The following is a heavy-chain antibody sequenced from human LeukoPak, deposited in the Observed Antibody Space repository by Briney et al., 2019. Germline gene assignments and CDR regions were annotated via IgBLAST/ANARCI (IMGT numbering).Heavy chain of an antibody. D-gene: IGHD4-17*01. V-gene: IGHV1-8*01. CDR2: MNPNSGNT. Sequence: ASVTVSCKSSGYTFTSYDINWVRQATGQGLEWMGWMNPNSGNTRYAQKFQGRVTMTRNTSISTAYMELSSLRSEDTAVYYCARGLLRHHAFDIWGQGTMVTVSS. CDR3: ARGLLRHHAFDI. CDR1: GYTFTSYD. J-gene: IGHJ3*02.